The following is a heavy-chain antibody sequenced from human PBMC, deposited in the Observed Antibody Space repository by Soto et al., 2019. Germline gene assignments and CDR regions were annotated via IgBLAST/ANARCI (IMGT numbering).Heavy chain of an antibody. CDR1: GFTFSSYS. Sequence: PVGSLRLSCAASGFTFSSYSMNWVRQAPGKGLEWVSSISSSSSYIYYADSVKGRFTISRDNAKNSLYLQMNSLRAEDTAVYYCARTYSADDGDYERGGSYYYGIDVRGQRTRVTDS. J-gene: IGHJ6*02. CDR2: ISSSSSYI. V-gene: IGHV3-21*01. D-gene: IGHD4-17*01. CDR3: ARTYSADDGDYERGGSYYYGIDV.